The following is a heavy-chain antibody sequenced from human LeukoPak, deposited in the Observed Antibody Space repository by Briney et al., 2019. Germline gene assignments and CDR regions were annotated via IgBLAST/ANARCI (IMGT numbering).Heavy chain of an antibody. CDR1: GFTFDDYT. Sequence: GGSLRLSCAASGFTFDDYTMHWVRQAPGKGLEWVSLISWDGGSTYYADSVKGRFTISRDNSKNSLYLQMNSLRTEDTALYYCAKDVADFWSGYYDAFDIWGQGTMVTVSS. J-gene: IGHJ3*02. CDR2: ISWDGGST. CDR3: AKDVADFWSGYYDAFDI. D-gene: IGHD3-3*01. V-gene: IGHV3-43*01.